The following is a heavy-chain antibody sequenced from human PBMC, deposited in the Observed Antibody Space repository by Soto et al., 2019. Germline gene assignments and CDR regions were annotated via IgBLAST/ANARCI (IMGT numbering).Heavy chain of an antibody. Sequence: PGGPRRLSCAASGLSVSDAWMTWVRQAPGKGLEWVGHIKMRSEVGTTEYAAPVKGRFIISREDSRNTLYLQMDSLKSDDSGVYYCTTDPTLVGPRVAFWGKGNLVSISS. V-gene: IGHV3-15*01. J-gene: IGHJ4*02. CDR1: GLSVSDAW. D-gene: IGHD1-26*01. CDR2: IKMRSEVGTT. CDR3: TTDPTLVGPRVAF.